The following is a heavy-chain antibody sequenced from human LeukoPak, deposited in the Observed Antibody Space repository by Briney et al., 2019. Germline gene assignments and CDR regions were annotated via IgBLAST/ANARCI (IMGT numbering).Heavy chain of an antibody. J-gene: IGHJ4*02. Sequence: MSSETLSLTCTVSGVSISGYYWTWIRQSPGKGLEWIAYIYYRGSTNYNPSLKSRVTISVDTSKNQFSLRLSSVTAADTALYFCAPLKGNFFPDYWGQGTLVTGSS. CDR2: IYYRGST. V-gene: IGHV4-59*01. D-gene: IGHD4-23*01. CDR1: GVSISGYY. CDR3: APLKGNFFPDY.